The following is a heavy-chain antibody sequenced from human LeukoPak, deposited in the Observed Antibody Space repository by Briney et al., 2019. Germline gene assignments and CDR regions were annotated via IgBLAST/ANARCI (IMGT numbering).Heavy chain of an antibody. CDR3: ARERIAATEQHAEYFQH. CDR2: MNPNSGNT. V-gene: IGHV1-8*02. J-gene: IGHJ1*01. CDR1: GYTFTSYD. Sequence: GASVKVSCKASGYTFTSYDINWVRQATGQGLEWMGWMNPNSGNTGYAQKLQGRVTMTTDTSTSTAYMELRSLRSDDTAVYYCARERIAATEQHAEYFQHWGQGTLVTVSS. D-gene: IGHD6-13*01.